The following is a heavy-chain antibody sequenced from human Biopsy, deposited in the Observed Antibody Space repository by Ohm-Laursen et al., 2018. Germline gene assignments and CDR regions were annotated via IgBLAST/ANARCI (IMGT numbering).Heavy chain of an antibody. CDR3: ARDRGYYSDRTVPGYFDL. Sequence: GTLSHTCTVSGDSISSYYWSWIRQPPGKGLEWIGYVYYTGSTDYNPSLQSRVTISVGTSKNHFSLRLRSVTPADTAIYYCARDRGYYSDRTVPGYFDLWGRGTLVTVSS. V-gene: IGHV4-59*01. CDR1: GDSISSYY. D-gene: IGHD3-22*01. J-gene: IGHJ2*01. CDR2: VYYTGST.